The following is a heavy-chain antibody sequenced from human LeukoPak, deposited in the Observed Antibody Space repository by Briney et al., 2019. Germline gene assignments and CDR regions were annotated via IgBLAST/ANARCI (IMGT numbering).Heavy chain of an antibody. D-gene: IGHD6-13*01. CDR2: IYYSGST. V-gene: IGHV4-30-4*08. CDR3: ARGGEGHQHAP. Sequence: SETLSLTCTVSGGSISSGGYYWSWIRQHPGKGLECIVYIYYSGSTYYNPSHKSRVTISVDTSKNQFSLKVSSVTAADTSVYYCARGGEGHQHAPWGQGTLVTVSS. CDR1: GGSISSGGYY. J-gene: IGHJ5*02.